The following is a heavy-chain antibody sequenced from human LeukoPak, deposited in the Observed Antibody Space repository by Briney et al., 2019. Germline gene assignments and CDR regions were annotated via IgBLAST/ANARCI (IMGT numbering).Heavy chain of an antibody. Sequence: PGGSLRLSCAASGFTFDDYAMHWVRQAPGKGLEWVSGISWNSGSIGYADSVKGRFTISRDNAKNSLYLQMNSLRAEDTAVYYCARGWRGAFDIWGQGTMVTVSS. CDR2: ISWNSGSI. J-gene: IGHJ3*02. CDR1: GFTFDDYA. CDR3: ARGWRGAFDI. V-gene: IGHV3-9*01. D-gene: IGHD3-3*01.